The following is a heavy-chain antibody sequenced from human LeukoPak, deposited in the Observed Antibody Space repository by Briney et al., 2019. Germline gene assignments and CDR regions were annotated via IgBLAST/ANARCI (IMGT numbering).Heavy chain of an antibody. CDR2: LYVGRNT. CDR1: GGSISNYY. D-gene: IGHD3-22*01. Sequence: ASETLSLTCTVSGGSISNYYWAWIRQPAGQRLEWIGRLYVGRNTDHNPSLKSRVTMSVDSSKNQFSLRLRSVTAADTAVYYCAREHKDYDGDGYYYDNWGQGTLVTVSS. V-gene: IGHV4-4*07. J-gene: IGHJ4*02. CDR3: AREHKDYDGDGYYYDN.